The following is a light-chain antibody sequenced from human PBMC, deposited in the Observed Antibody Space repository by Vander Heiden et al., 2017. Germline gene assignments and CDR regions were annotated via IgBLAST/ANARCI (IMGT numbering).Light chain of an antibody. CDR2: DAS. Sequence: DLQMTQSPSSLSASVGDRVTITCQASQDIANYLNWYQQKGGKAPKLLIRDASTLEPGVSSRFSGSGSGTNFILTINSLQPEDVATYYCQQYDNPLLTFGGGTKVVIK. CDR1: QDIANY. V-gene: IGKV1-33*01. J-gene: IGKJ4*01. CDR3: QQYDNPLLT.